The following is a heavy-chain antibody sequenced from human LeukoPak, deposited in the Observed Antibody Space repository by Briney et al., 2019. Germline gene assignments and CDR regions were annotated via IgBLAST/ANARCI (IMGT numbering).Heavy chain of an antibody. CDR2: VSNSGSK. J-gene: IGHJ4*02. V-gene: IGHV4-39*01. CDR3: ARLRYDILTGCFDY. D-gene: IGHD3-9*01. Sequence: KTSETLSLTCTVSGGSISSSSYYWGWIRQPPGKGLEWIGSVSNSGSKHYNPSLKSRVTVFVDTSKNQFSLRLSSVTAADTAVYYCARLRYDILTGCFDYWGQGTLVTVSS. CDR1: GGSISSSSYY.